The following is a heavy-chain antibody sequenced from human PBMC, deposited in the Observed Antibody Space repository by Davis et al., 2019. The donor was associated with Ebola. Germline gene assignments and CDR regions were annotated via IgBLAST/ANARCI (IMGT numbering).Heavy chain of an antibody. V-gene: IGHV1-69*10. D-gene: IGHD3-22*01. J-gene: IGHJ4*02. CDR2: IIPIVGLA. Sequence: SVKVSCKASGGTFTSYAISWVRQAPGQGPEWMGGIIPIVGLANYAPKFQGRVKVTADKSRTTVYMDLSSLRSEDTAVYYCATEADSRTYFDYWGQGALVTVSS. CDR3: ATEADSRTYFDY. CDR1: GGTFTSYA.